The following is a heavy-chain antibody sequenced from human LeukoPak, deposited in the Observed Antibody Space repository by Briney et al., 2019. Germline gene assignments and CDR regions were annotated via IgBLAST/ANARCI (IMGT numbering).Heavy chain of an antibody. CDR3: ARDNEDSIAATLDY. J-gene: IGHJ4*02. Sequence: GGPLRLPWAASGFTLSSFTMNWVGRAPGKGREWVSYISSSSSTIYYADSVKGRFTISRDNAKNSLYLQMNSLRAEDTAVYYCARDNEDSIAATLDYWGQGTLVTVSS. CDR1: GFTLSSFT. CDR2: ISSSSSTI. V-gene: IGHV3-48*01. D-gene: IGHD6-13*01.